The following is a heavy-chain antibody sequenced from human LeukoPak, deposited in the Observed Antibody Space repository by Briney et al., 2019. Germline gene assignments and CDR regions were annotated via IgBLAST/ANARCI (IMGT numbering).Heavy chain of an antibody. CDR2: IYTSGST. CDR3: ARALPGYCYGSYYFDY. CDR1: GGSISSYY. D-gene: IGHD5-18*01. V-gene: IGHV4-4*07. Sequence: SEALSLTCTVSGGSISSYYWSWIRQPAGKGLEWIGRIYTSGSTNYNPSLKSRVTMSVDTSKNQFSLKLSSVTAADTAVYYCARALPGYCYGSYYFDYWGQGTLVTVSS. J-gene: IGHJ4*02.